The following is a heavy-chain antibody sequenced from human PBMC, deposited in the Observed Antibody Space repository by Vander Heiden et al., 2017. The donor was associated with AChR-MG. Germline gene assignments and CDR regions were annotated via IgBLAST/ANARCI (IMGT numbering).Heavy chain of an antibody. CDR1: GFSLSTSGMC. Sequence: QVTLRESGPALVKPTQTLTLTCTFSGFSLSTSGMCVSWIRQPPGKALEWLALIDWDDDKYYSTSLKTRLTISKDTSKNQVVLTMTNMDPVDTATYYCARSWIQLWTTSRLYYFDYWGQGTLVTVSS. D-gene: IGHD5-18*01. V-gene: IGHV2-70*01. J-gene: IGHJ4*02. CDR3: ARSWIQLWTTSRLYYFDY. CDR2: IDWDDDK.